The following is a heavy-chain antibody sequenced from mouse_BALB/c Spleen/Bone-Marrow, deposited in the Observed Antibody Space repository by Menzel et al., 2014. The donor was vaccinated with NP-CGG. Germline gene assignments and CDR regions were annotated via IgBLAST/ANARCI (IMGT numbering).Heavy chain of an antibody. CDR3: VRAYGSSYAMDY. Sequence: EVQVVESGGGLVKPGGSLKLSCAASGLTFSSYAMSWVRQSPEKRLEWVAEISSGGNYTYYPDTVTGRFTISRDNAKNILYLEMSSLRSDDTAMYYCVRAYGSSYAMDYWGQGTSVTVSS. CDR1: GLTFSSYA. V-gene: IGHV5-9-4*01. J-gene: IGHJ4*01. D-gene: IGHD1-1*01. CDR2: ISSGGNYT.